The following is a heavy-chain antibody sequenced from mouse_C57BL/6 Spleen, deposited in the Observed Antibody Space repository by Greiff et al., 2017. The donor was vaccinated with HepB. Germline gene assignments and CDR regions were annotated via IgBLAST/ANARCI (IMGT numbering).Heavy chain of an antibody. V-gene: IGHV1-7*01. Sequence: QVQLKESGAELAKPGASVKLSCKASGYTFTSYWMHWVKQRPGQGLEWIGYINPSSGYTKYNQKFKDKATLTADKSSSTAYMQLSSLTYEYSAVYYCARSSSGYPYYYAMDYWGQGTSVTVSS. J-gene: IGHJ4*01. D-gene: IGHD3-2*02. CDR3: ARSSSGYPYYYAMDY. CDR2: INPSSGYT. CDR1: GYTFTSYW.